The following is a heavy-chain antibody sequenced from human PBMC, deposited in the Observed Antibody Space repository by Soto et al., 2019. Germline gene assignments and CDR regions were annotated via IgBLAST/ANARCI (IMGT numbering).Heavy chain of an antibody. V-gene: IGHV4-4*07. CDR3: ARDTGFRDSSSWYVYYYGMDV. J-gene: IGHJ6*02. D-gene: IGHD6-13*01. Sequence: SETLSLTCTVSGDSISSYYWSWIRQPAGKGLEWIGRIYTSGSTNYNPSLKSRVTMSVDTSKNQFSLKLSSVTAADTAVYYCARDTGFRDSSSWYVYYYGMDVWGQGTTVTVSS. CDR2: IYTSGST. CDR1: GDSISSYY.